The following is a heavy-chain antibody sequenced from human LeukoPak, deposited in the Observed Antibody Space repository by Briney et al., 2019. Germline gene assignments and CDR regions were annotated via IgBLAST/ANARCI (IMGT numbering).Heavy chain of an antibody. Sequence: ASVKVSCKASGFTFSGYYMHWVRQAPGQGLEWMAWISPNSGGTNYVQKFQGRVTVTRDTSISTDYMEISGLTSDDTALYYCAREPSGSGGYDYWGQGTLLTVSS. CDR3: AREPSGSGGYDY. D-gene: IGHD3-10*01. CDR1: GFTFSGYY. V-gene: IGHV1-2*02. CDR2: ISPNSGGT. J-gene: IGHJ4*02.